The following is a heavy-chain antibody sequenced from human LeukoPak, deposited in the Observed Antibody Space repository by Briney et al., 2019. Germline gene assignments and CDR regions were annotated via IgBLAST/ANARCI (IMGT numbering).Heavy chain of an antibody. V-gene: IGHV4-38-2*01. Sequence: PGGSLRLSCAASGFTFSSYAIHWVRQAPGKGLEWIGSISHSGSTYYNPSLKSPVTISLHTSKSQSSLNLSSVTSADTAIYYCARVQTGSCFDYWGQGTLVTVSS. CDR1: GFTFSSYAI. CDR2: ISHSGST. D-gene: IGHD1-26*01. J-gene: IGHJ4*02. CDR3: ARVQTGSCFDY.